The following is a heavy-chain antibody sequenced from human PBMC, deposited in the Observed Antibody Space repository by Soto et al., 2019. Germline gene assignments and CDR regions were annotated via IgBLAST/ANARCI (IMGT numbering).Heavy chain of an antibody. D-gene: IGHD3-22*01. Sequence: AGGSLRLSCAASGFTFSSYWMHWVRQAPGKGLVWVSRINSDGSSTSYADSVKGRFTISRDNAKNTLYLQMNSLRAEDTAVYYCARDTYYYDSSGYSPGDYYYGMDVWGQGTTVTVSS. CDR1: GFTFSSYW. CDR2: INSDGSST. CDR3: ARDTYYYDSSGYSPGDYYYGMDV. J-gene: IGHJ6*02. V-gene: IGHV3-74*01.